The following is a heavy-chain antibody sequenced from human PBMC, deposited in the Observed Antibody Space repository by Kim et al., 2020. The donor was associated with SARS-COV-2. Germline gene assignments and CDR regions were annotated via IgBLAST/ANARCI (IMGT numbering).Heavy chain of an antibody. CDR1: GFTFSSYA. J-gene: IGHJ4*02. Sequence: GGSLRLSCAASGFTFSSYAMSWVRQAPGKGLEWVSAISGSGGSTYYADSVKGRFTISRDNSKNTLYLQMNSLRAEDTAVYYCAKFWNPLLAAAGRTIDYWGQGTLVTVSS. D-gene: IGHD6-13*01. CDR2: ISGSGGST. V-gene: IGHV3-23*01. CDR3: AKFWNPLLAAAGRTIDY.